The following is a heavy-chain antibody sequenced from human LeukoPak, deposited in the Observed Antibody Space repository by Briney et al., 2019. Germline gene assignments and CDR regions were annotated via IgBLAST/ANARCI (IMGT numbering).Heavy chain of an antibody. CDR1: GGTFSSYA. CDR2: IIPIFGTA. V-gene: IGHV1-69*05. J-gene: IGHJ6*03. CDR3: ARGVSGYQGYYNMDV. D-gene: IGHD3-22*01. Sequence: ASVEVSCKASGGTFSSYAINWVRQAPGQGLEWVGRIIPIFGTANYAQKFQGRVTITTDESTSTAYMELSSLRSEDTAVYYCARGVSGYQGYYNMDVWDKGTTVTVSS.